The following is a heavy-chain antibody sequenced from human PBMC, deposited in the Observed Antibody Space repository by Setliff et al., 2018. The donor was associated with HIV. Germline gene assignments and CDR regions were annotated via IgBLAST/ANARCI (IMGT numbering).Heavy chain of an antibody. CDR2: IYWDDDK. J-gene: IGHJ3*02. D-gene: IGHD6-19*01. CDR1: GFSLSTSGVG. CDR3: AHRPSDSSGWNDAFDI. V-gene: IGHV2-5*02. Sequence: SGPTLVNPTQTLTLTCTFSGFSLSTSGVGVGWIRQPPGKALEWLALIYWDDDKRYSQSLKSRLTITKDTSKNQVVLTMTNMDPVDTATYYYAHRPSDSSGWNDAFDIWGQGTMVTVS.